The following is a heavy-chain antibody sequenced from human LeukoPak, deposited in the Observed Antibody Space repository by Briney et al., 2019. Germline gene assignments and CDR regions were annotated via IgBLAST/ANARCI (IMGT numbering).Heavy chain of an antibody. CDR1: GYTFTGYY. CDR3: ARALWVGDYDFWSGYYFDY. D-gene: IGHD3-3*01. CDR2: INPNSGGT. V-gene: IGHV1-2*02. Sequence: GASVKVSCKASGYTFTGYYMHWVRQAPGQGLEWMGWINPNSGGTNYAQKFQGRVTTTRDTSISTAYMELSRLRSDDTAVYYCARALWVGDYDFWSGYYFDYWGQGTLVTVSS. J-gene: IGHJ4*02.